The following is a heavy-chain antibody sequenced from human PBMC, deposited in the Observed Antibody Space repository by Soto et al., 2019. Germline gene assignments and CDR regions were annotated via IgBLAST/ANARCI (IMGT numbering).Heavy chain of an antibody. D-gene: IGHD4-4*01. Sequence: QVQLVESGGGVVQPGRSLRLSCAASGFTFSSYAMHWVRQAPGKGLEWVAVISYDGSNKYYADSVKGRFTIYRDNSKNTLYLQMNSMRAEDTAVYYCARERSTVTTLFGMDVWGQGTTVTVSS. CDR2: ISYDGSNK. V-gene: IGHV3-30-3*01. CDR1: GFTFSSYA. CDR3: ARERSTVTTLFGMDV. J-gene: IGHJ6*02.